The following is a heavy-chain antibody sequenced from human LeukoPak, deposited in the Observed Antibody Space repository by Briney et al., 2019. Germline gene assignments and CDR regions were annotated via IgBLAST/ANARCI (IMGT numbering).Heavy chain of an antibody. CDR2: IYYSGST. D-gene: IGHD3-3*01. CDR3: ARGLRFLEWLSVDYYYYYMDV. Sequence: PSETLSLTCTVSGGSISSYYWSWIRQPPGKGLEWIGYIYYSGSTNYNPSLKSRVTISVDTSKNQFSLKLSSVTAADTAVYYCARGLRFLEWLSVDYYYYYMDVWGKGTTVTVSS. CDR1: GGSISSYY. V-gene: IGHV4-59*01. J-gene: IGHJ6*03.